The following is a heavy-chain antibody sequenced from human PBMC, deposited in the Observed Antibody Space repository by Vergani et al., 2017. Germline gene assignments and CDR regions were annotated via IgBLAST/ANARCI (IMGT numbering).Heavy chain of an antibody. J-gene: IGHJ4*02. D-gene: IGHD4-17*01. CDR1: GFTFSSYW. V-gene: IGHV3-74*01. CDR2: INSDGSST. CDR3: ARGFYGDLLYFDY. Sequence: EVQLVESGGGLVQPGGSLRLSCAASGFTFSSYWMHWVRQAPGKGLVWVSRINSDGSSTSYADAVKGRFTISRDNAKNTLYLQMNSLRAEDTAVYYCARGFYGDLLYFDYWGQGTLVTVSS.